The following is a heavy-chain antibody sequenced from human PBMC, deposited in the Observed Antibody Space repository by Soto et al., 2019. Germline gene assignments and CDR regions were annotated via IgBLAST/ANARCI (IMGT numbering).Heavy chain of an antibody. Sequence: QVQLVQSGAEVKKPGASLKVSCKASGYTFSNFGVSWVRQAPGQGLEWIGWINPDNGDTNYGQKFRGRATMTTYTFANPADMEVRGLRSGDTAVYYCARGVRVSGYPDYYMYVWGEGSTVTVSS. D-gene: IGHD6-25*01. J-gene: IGHJ6*03. CDR3: ARGVRVSGYPDYYMYV. V-gene: IGHV1-18*01. CDR2: INPDNGDT. CDR1: GYTFSNFG.